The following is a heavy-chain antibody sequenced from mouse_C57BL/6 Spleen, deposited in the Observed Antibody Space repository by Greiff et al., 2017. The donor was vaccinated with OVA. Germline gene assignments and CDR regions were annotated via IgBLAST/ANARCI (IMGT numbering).Heavy chain of an antibody. V-gene: IGHV1-52*01. D-gene: IGHD3-2*02. J-gene: IGHJ2*01. CDR2: IDPSDSET. Sequence: VQLQQPGAELVRPGSSVKLSCKASGYTFTSYWMHWVKQRPIQGLEWIGNIDPSDSETHYNQKFKDKATLTVDNSSSTAYMQLSSLTSEDSAVYYCARSDSSGYDYWGQGTTLTVSS. CDR1: GYTFTSYW. CDR3: ARSDSSGYDY.